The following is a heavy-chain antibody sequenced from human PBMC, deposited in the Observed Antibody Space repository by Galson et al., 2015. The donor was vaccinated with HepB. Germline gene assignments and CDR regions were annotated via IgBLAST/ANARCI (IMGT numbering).Heavy chain of an antibody. D-gene: IGHD2-21*02. Sequence: SLRLSCAASGFTFSSYGMHWVRQAPGKGLEWVAVISYDGSNKYYADSVKGRFTISRDNSKNTLYLQMNSLRAEDTAVYYCAKDNCVGDCYDALDIWGQGTMVTVSS. CDR3: AKDNCVGDCYDALDI. V-gene: IGHV3-30*18. CDR2: ISYDGSNK. CDR1: GFTFSSYG. J-gene: IGHJ3*02.